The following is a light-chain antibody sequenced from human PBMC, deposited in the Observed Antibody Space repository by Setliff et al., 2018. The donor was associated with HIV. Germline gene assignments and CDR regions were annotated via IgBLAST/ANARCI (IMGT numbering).Light chain of an antibody. V-gene: IGLV2-23*02. CDR2: EVI. CDR1: SSDVGTYNL. CDR3: YSYAGSNTFTWV. Sequence: QAVVTQPASVSGSLGQSITISCTGTSSDVGTYNLVSWYQQHPGKAPKLIIFEVIRRPSGVSNRFSASKSGNTASLTISGLQAEDEADYYCYSYAGSNTFTWVFGGGTQLTVL. J-gene: IGLJ3*02.